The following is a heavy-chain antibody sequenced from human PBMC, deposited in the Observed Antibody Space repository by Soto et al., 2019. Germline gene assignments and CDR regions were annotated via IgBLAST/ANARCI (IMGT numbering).Heavy chain of an antibody. J-gene: IGHJ5*02. V-gene: IGHV4-39*01. CDR1: GGSISGCTDF. Sequence: SETLSLTCTVSGGSISGCTDFWGWIRQPPGKGLEWIGTMYYTGSTYYNPSLKSRVTMSVDTSKNQFSLKLTPVTAADTAVYYCARRSRGVVNNGFDPWGQGALVTVSS. D-gene: IGHD3-3*01. CDR3: ARRSRGVVNNGFDP. CDR2: MYYTGST.